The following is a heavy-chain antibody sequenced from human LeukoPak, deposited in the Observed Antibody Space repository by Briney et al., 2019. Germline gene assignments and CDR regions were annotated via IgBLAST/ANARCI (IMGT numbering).Heavy chain of an antibody. CDR1: GFTFSSYS. CDR2: ISRSSSYI. Sequence: GGSLRLSCAASGFTFSSYSMNWVRQAPGKGLEWVSSISRSSSYIYYADSVKGRFTISRDNAKNLLYLQMNSLRAEDTAVYYCAKEVGAAAARAWYYMDVWGKGTTVTISS. V-gene: IGHV3-21*01. D-gene: IGHD6-13*01. CDR3: AKEVGAAAARAWYYMDV. J-gene: IGHJ6*03.